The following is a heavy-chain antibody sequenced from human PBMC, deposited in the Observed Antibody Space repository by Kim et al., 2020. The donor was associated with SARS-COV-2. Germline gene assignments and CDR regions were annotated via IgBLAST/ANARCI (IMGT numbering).Heavy chain of an antibody. CDR3: ARDQRGDAYWGFDY. J-gene: IGHJ4*02. V-gene: IGHV3-33*08. D-gene: IGHD7-27*01. Sequence: VVQAGRSLRLSCAASGFTFSSYGMHWVRQAPGKGLEWVAVIWYDGSNKYYADSVKGRFTISRDNSKNTLYLQMNSLRAEDTAVYYCARDQRGDAYWGFDYWGQGTLVTVSS. CDR2: IWYDGSNK. CDR1: GFTFSSYG.